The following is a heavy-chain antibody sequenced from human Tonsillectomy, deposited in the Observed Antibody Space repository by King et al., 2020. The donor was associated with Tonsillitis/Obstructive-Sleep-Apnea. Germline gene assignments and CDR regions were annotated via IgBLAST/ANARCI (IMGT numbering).Heavy chain of an antibody. Sequence: QLVQSGAEVKKPGESLKISCKGAGYSFTNYWIAWVRQMPGKGLEWMGIIYPGDSDTRYSPSFQGQVTISADKSISAAYLQWSSLKASDTAMYFCARRGGYPPYYMDVWGQRDHGHRLL. CDR2: IYPGDSDT. J-gene: IGHJ6*03. D-gene: IGHD2-15*01. CDR1: GYSFTNYW. CDR3: ARRGGYPPYYMDV. V-gene: IGHV5-51*01.